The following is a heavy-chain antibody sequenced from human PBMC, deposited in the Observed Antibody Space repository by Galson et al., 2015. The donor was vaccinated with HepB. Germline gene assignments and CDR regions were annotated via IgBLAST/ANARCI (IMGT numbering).Heavy chain of an antibody. CDR2: IFAGGDNP. Sequence: SLRLSCAASGFTFSTFAMTWVRQAPGKGLEWVSVIFAGGDNPYYANSVKGRFTISRDNSKNTLFLHVNNLSAEDTAVYYCAKGYGYFDYWGQGTLVTVSS. CDR1: GFTFSTFA. D-gene: IGHD3-16*01. J-gene: IGHJ4*02. V-gene: IGHV3-23*01. CDR3: AKGYGYFDY.